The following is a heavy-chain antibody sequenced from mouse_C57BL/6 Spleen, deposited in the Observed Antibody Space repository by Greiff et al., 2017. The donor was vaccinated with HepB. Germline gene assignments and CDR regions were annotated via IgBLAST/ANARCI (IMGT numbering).Heavy chain of an antibody. CDR3: ARLTGTSGYFDV. D-gene: IGHD4-1*01. J-gene: IGHJ1*03. Sequence: QVQLQQPGAELVMPGASVKLSCKASGYTFTSYWMHWVKQRPGQGLEWIGEIDPSDSYTNYNQKFKGKSTLTVDKSSSTAYMQLSSLTSEDSAVYYCARLTGTSGYFDVWGIGTTVTVSS. V-gene: IGHV1-69*01. CDR2: IDPSDSYT. CDR1: GYTFTSYW.